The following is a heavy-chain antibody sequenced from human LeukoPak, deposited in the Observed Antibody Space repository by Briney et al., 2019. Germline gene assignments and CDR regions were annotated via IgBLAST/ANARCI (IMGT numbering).Heavy chain of an antibody. CDR3: AREGWKMTTVTTSWYFDL. D-gene: IGHD4-17*01. J-gene: IGHJ2*01. CDR2: IYTSGST. CDR1: GGSISSGSYY. V-gene: IGHV4-61*02. Sequence: PSETLSLTCTVSGGSISSGSYYWSWIRQPAGMGLEWIGRIYTSGSTNYNPSLKSRVTISVDTSKNQFSLKLSSVTAADTAVYYCAREGWKMTTVTTSWYFDLWGRGTLVTVSS.